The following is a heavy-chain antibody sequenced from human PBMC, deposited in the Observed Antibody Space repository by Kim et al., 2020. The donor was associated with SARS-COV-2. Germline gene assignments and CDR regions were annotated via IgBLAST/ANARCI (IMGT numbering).Heavy chain of an antibody. V-gene: IGHV3-74*01. Sequence: GGSLRLSCAASGFTFSTYWMHWVRQAPGMRPVWVARINPDGRTTTYPDSVQGRFTISRDNAKNTLYLDMSSLRADDTAMYYCARSAGDYKGFTYWGRGTQVTVSS. D-gene: IGHD2-21*02. CDR2: INPDGRTT. CDR1: GFTFSTYW. CDR3: ARSAGDYKGFTY. J-gene: IGHJ4*02.